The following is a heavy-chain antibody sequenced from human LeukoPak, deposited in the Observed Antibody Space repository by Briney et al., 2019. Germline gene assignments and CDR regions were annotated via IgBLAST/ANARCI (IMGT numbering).Heavy chain of an antibody. J-gene: IGHJ3*02. Sequence: SETLSLTCTVSGGSISSSSYYWGWIRQPPGKGLEWIGRIYTSGSTNYNPSLKSRVTMSVDTSKNQFSLKLSSVTAADTAVYYCARDGEYAFDIWGQGTMVTVSS. V-gene: IGHV4-39*07. D-gene: IGHD3-10*01. CDR3: ARDGEYAFDI. CDR1: GGSISSSSYY. CDR2: IYTSGST.